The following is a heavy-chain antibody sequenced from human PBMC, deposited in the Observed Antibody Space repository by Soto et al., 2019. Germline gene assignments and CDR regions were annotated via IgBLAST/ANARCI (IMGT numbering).Heavy chain of an antibody. CDR2: ISSSSSTI. J-gene: IGHJ5*02. Sequence: GALRLSCAASGFTFSSYSMNWVRQAPGKGLEWVSYISSSSSTIYYADSVKGRFTISRDNAKNSLYLQMNSLRDEDTAVYYCARDRYIPIYNWFDPWGQGTLVTVSS. D-gene: IGHD1-20*01. V-gene: IGHV3-48*02. CDR1: GFTFSSYS. CDR3: ARDRYIPIYNWFDP.